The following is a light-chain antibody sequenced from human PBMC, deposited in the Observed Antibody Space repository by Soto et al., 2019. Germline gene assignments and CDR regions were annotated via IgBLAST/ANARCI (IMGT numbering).Light chain of an antibody. V-gene: IGKV1-39*01. CDR1: QSISTY. Sequence: DIQMTQSPSSLSASVGDRVTITCRASQSISTYLNWYQQIPGKAPKLLIYAASTLQSGVPSRFSGGGSGTDFTLPISSLQPEDFATYFCQQGYSNPRTFGQGTKLEIK. J-gene: IGKJ2*02. CDR2: AAS. CDR3: QQGYSNPRT.